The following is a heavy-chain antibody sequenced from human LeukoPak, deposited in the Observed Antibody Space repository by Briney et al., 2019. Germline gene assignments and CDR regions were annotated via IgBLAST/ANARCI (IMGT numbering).Heavy chain of an antibody. CDR1: GYTFTGYY. CDR3: ARGGGYCSGGSCYVFDY. CDR2: INPNSGGT. Sequence: GASVKVSCKASGYTFTGYYMHWVRQAPGQGLEWMGWINPNSGGTNYAQKFQGRVTMTRDTSISTAYMELSRLRSDDTAVYYCARGGGYCSGGSCYVFDYWGQGTLVTVSS. J-gene: IGHJ4*02. D-gene: IGHD2-15*01. V-gene: IGHV1-2*02.